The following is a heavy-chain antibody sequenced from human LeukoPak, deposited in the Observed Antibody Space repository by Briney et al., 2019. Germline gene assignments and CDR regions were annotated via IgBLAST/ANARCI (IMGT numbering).Heavy chain of an antibody. CDR2: ISSSSSYI. D-gene: IGHD2-15*01. Sequence: GGSLRLSCAASGFTFSSYSMNWVRQAPGKGLEWVSCISSSSSYIYYADSVKGRFTISRDNAKNSLYLQMNSLRAEDTAVYYCARAVVVVAATAYYYYGMDVWGQGTTVTVSS. J-gene: IGHJ6*02. CDR1: GFTFSSYS. CDR3: ARAVVVVAATAYYYYGMDV. V-gene: IGHV3-21*01.